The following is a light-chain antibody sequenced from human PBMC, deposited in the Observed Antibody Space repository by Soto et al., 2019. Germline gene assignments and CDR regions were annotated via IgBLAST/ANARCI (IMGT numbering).Light chain of an antibody. CDR3: QQGT. CDR1: QSIGNS. J-gene: IGKJ1*01. V-gene: IGKV3-11*01. Sequence: EIVLTQSPGTLSLSPGYRSTLSCRASQSIGNSLAWYQQKAGQAPRLLIYDAFSRASGIPARFSGSGSGTDFTLTISSLEPEDFAVYFCQQGTFGQGTTGDIK. CDR2: DAF.